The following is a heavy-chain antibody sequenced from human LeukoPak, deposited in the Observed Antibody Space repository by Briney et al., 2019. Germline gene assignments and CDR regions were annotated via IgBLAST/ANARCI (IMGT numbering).Heavy chain of an antibody. V-gene: IGHV4-59*01. CDR3: ARGETYYYESSGYSTFDY. Sequence: SETLSLTCTVSGGSISSYYWSWIRQPPGKGLEWIGYIYYSGSTNYNPSLKSRVTISVDTSKNQFSLKLSSVTAADTAVYYCARGETYYYESSGYSTFDYWGQGTLVTVSS. CDR2: IYYSGST. CDR1: GGSISSYY. J-gene: IGHJ4*02. D-gene: IGHD3-22*01.